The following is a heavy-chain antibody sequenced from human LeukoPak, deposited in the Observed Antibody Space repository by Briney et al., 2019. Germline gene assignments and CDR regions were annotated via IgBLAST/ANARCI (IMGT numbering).Heavy chain of an antibody. D-gene: IGHD1-14*01. CDR3: AKEAQAQPATYCSYFNF. CDR1: GFTFDDYA. J-gene: IGHJ4*02. V-gene: IGHV3-30*18. Sequence: GRSLRLSCAASGFTFDDYAMHWVRQAPGKGLEWVAVISNDGNTKHYADSVQGRFTVSRDNSKNTLFLQMNSLRAEDTAVYYCAKEAQAQPATYCSYFNFWGQGTLVTVSS. CDR2: ISNDGNTK.